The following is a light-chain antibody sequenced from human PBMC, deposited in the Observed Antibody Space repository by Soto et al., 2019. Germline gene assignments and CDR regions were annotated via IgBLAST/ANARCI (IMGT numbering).Light chain of an antibody. CDR3: QPSFSIPYT. CDR1: HNISSH. J-gene: IGKJ2*01. V-gene: IGKV1-39*01. Sequence: DIQMTQSPSSLSAFIGDRVTITCRTSHNISSHLNWYHQKPGKAPHLLIYAAFSFQGGVTSGFSGSRSGTDFTLTITSLQPDDFATYYCQPSFSIPYTFGQGTKLQIK. CDR2: AAF.